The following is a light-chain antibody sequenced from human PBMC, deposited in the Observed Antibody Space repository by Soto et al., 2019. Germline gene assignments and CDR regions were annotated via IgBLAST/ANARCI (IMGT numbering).Light chain of an antibody. V-gene: IGKV3-15*01. CDR3: QQYNNLPWT. J-gene: IGKJ1*01. CDR2: GAS. Sequence: TLSPLTVSLSPRERATLSCRASQTVTSNFLAWYQEKPGQAPRLLIYGASTRATGIPARFSGSGSGTEFTFTISSLQSEDFAVYYCQQYNNLPWTFGQGTKVDIK. CDR1: QTVTSN.